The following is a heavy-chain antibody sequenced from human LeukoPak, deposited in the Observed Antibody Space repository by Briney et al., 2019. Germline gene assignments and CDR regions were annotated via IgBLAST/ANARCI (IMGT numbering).Heavy chain of an antibody. CDR2: IIPIFGTA. CDR3: ARGGIAAAGRTSAVDY. D-gene: IGHD6-13*01. J-gene: IGHJ4*02. CDR1: GGTFSSYA. Sequence: SVKVSCKASGGTFSSYAISWVRQAPGQGLEWMGGIIPIFGTANYAQKFQGRVTITADESTSTAYMELSSLRAEDTAVYYCARGGIAAAGRTSAVDYWGQGTLVTVSS. V-gene: IGHV1-69*13.